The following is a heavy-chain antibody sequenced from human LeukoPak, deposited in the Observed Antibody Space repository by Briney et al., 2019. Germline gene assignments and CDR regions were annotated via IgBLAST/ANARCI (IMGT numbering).Heavy chain of an antibody. Sequence: SQTLSLTCAISGDSVSSNSAAWNWIRQSPSRGLEWLGRTYYRSKWYNDYAVSVRSRITINQDTSRNQFSLQLNSLTTEDTAVYYCARSHWNYDNWFGPRGQGTPVTVSS. V-gene: IGHV6-1*01. D-gene: IGHD1-7*01. CDR3: ARSHWNYDNWFGP. CDR1: GDSVSSNSAA. CDR2: TYYRSKWYN. J-gene: IGHJ5*02.